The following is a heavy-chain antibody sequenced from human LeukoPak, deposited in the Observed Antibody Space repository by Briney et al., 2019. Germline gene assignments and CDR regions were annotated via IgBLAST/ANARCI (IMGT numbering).Heavy chain of an antibody. J-gene: IGHJ4*02. CDR2: FYYSGST. CDR3: ARLRRGRYCSGGSCYSLQQNDY. Sequence: SETLSLTCTVSGGSITSSSYYWGWIRQPPGKGLQWIGSFYYSGSTYYNPSLKSRVTIYVDTSKNQFSLKLSSVTAADTAVYYCARLRRGRYCSGGSCYSLQQNDYWGQGTLVTVSS. CDR1: GGSITSSSYY. V-gene: IGHV4-39*01. D-gene: IGHD2-15*01.